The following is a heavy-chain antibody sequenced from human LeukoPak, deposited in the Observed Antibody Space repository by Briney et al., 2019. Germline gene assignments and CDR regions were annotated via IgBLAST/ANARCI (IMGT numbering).Heavy chain of an antibody. J-gene: IGHJ3*02. CDR3: ARDGTGGGAFDI. V-gene: IGHV3-21*01. Sequence: GGSLRLSCAASGFTFSSYAMSWVRQAPGKGLEWVSSISSSSSYIYYADSVKGRFTISRDNAKNSLYLQMNSLRAEDTAVYYCARDGTGGGAFDIWGQGTMVAISS. CDR1: GFTFSSYA. CDR2: ISSSSSYI. D-gene: IGHD6-13*01.